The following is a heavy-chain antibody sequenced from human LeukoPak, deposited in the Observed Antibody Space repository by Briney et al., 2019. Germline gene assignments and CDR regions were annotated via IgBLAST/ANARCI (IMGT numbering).Heavy chain of an antibody. D-gene: IGHD6-19*01. J-gene: IGHJ4*02. CDR2: VYDSGST. V-gene: IGHV4-39*01. CDR3: ARLPPTESSGWGRPFDY. Sequence: SETLSLTCTVSGGSISSSSYFCGWIRQPPGKGLEWIGSVYDSGSTYYNPSLKSRVTISVDTSKNQFSLKLSSVTAADTAVFYCARLPPTESSGWGRPFDYWGQGTLVTVSS. CDR1: GGSISSSSYF.